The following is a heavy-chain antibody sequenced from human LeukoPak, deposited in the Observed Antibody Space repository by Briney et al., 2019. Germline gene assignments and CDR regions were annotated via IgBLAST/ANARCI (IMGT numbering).Heavy chain of an antibody. CDR1: GFIFSRYG. J-gene: IGHJ4*02. Sequence: GGSLRLSCEASGFIFSRYGMHWVRQAPGKGLERVAVIWDDGSNKFYGDSVKGRFTVSRDNSKNMLYLQLNSLSAEDTAVYYCARRADHGDYFDSWGQGTLVSVSS. CDR3: ARRADHGDYFDS. CDR2: IWDDGSNK. D-gene: IGHD4-17*01. V-gene: IGHV3-33*01.